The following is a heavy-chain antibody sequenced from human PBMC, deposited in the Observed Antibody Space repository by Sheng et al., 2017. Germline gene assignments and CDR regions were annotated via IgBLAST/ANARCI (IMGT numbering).Heavy chain of an antibody. CDR3: ARVSLRATGAFDI. Sequence: QVQLVESGGGVVQPGRSLRLSCAASGFTFSSYAMHWVRQAPGKGLEWVAVISYDGSNKYYADSVKGRFTISRDNSKNTLYLQMNSLRAEDTAVYYCARVSLRATGAFDIWGQGTMVTVSS. J-gene: IGHJ3*02. CDR2: ISYDGSNK. V-gene: IGHV3-30*04. CDR1: GFTFSSYA. D-gene: IGHD5-12*01.